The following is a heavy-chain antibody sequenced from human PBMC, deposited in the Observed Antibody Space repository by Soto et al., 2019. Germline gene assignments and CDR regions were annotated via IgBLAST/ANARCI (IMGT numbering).Heavy chain of an antibody. CDR1: GGTFNNYA. V-gene: IGHV1-69*01. D-gene: IGHD3-10*01. CDR2: IIPTFGTG. J-gene: IGHJ6*02. Sequence: QVLLVQSGPEVKKPGSSVKVSCKASGGTFNNYAINWVRQAPGKGLEWMGWIIPTFGTGNHAQKFQGRVTITADESTTTAYMELNSLRSEDTAIYYCASLDGTLVRGGRSSPYEMDVWGQGTTVIVSS. CDR3: ASLDGTLVRGGRSSPYEMDV.